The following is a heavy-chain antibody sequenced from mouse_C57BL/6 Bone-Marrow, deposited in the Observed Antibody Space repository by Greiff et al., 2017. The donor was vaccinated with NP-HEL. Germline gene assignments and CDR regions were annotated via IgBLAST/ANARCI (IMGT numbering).Heavy chain of an antibody. Sequence: EVQWVESGGGLVKPGGSLKLSCAASGFTFSSYAMSWVRQTPEKRLEWVATISDGGSYTYYPDNVKGRFTISRDNAKNNLYLQMSHLKSEDTAMYYCARVSYLYAMDYWGQGTSVTVSS. CDR1: GFTFSSYA. J-gene: IGHJ4*01. CDR2: ISDGGSYT. V-gene: IGHV5-4*01. CDR3: ARVSYLYAMDY.